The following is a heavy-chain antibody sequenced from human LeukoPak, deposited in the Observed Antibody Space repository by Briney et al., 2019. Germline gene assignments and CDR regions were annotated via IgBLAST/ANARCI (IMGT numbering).Heavy chain of an antibody. J-gene: IGHJ4*02. V-gene: IGHV3-30-3*01. Sequence: GGSLRLSCAASGFTFSSYAMHWVRQAPGKWLEWVAVISYDGSNKYYADSVKGRFTISRDNSRNTLYLQMNSLRAEDTAVYYCASLLQIAAEGYWGQGTLVTVSS. D-gene: IGHD6-6*01. CDR1: GFTFSSYA. CDR2: ISYDGSNK. CDR3: ASLLQIAAEGY.